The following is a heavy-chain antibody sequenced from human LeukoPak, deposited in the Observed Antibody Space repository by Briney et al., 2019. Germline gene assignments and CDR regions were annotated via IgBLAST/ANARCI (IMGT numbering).Heavy chain of an antibody. V-gene: IGHV4-4*02. J-gene: IGHJ3*02. D-gene: IGHD4-17*01. CDR3: ARDLTTVTTSWAFDI. Sequence: SGTLSLTCAVSGGSISSSNWWSWVRPPPGKGLEWIGEIYHSGSTNYNPSLKSRVTISVDKSKNQFSLKLSSVTAADTAVYYCARDLTTVTTSWAFDIWGQGTMVTVSS. CDR1: GGSISSSNW. CDR2: IYHSGST.